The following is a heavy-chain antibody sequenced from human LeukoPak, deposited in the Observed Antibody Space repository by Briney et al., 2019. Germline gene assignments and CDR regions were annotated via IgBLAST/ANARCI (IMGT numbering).Heavy chain of an antibody. CDR1: GFTFSSYS. J-gene: IGHJ4*02. CDR2: ISNDGSRT. Sequence: PGGSLRLSCAASGFTFSSYSMHWVRQAPGKGLVWVSRISNDGSRTSYADSVKGRFTISRDNAKNTLYLQMNSLRAEDTAMYYCTRSDYGDYWGQGTLVTVSS. CDR3: TRSDYGDY. V-gene: IGHV3-74*01.